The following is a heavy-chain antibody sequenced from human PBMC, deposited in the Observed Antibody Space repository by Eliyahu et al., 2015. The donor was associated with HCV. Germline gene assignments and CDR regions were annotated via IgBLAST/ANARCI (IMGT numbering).Heavy chain of an antibody. D-gene: IGHD2-8*02. Sequence: QVQLQQWGAGLLKPSETLSLXCAVYGGSFSGYYWSWIRQPPGKGLEWIGEINHSGSTNYNPSLKSRVTISVDTSKNQFSLKLSSVTAADTAVYYCARADIVLVVYATWGQGTLVTVSS. V-gene: IGHV4-34*01. CDR1: GGSFSGYY. CDR2: INHSGST. J-gene: IGHJ5*02. CDR3: ARADIVLVVYAT.